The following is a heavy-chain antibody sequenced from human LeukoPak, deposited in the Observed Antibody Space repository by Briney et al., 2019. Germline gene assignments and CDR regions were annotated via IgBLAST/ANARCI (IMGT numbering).Heavy chain of an antibody. CDR1: GFTFSSYT. CDR2: ITSSSSTI. D-gene: IGHD6-13*01. V-gene: IGHV3-48*04. Sequence: GKSLRLSCAASGFTFSSYTMNWVRQAPGKGLEWVSYITSSSSTIYYADSVKGRFTISRDNAKNSVYLQMNGLRAEDTAVFYCARIGYSSSSFDHWGQGTLVTVSS. J-gene: IGHJ4*02. CDR3: ARIGYSSSSFDH.